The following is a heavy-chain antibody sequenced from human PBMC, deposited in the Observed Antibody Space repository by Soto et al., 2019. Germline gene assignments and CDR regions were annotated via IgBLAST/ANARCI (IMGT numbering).Heavy chain of an antibody. CDR2: MNPNSGNT. J-gene: IGHJ4*02. CDR1: GYTFTSYD. V-gene: IGHV1-8*01. Sequence: QVQLVQSGAEVKKPGASVKVSCKASGYTFTSYDINWVRQATGQGLEWMGWMNPNSGNTGYAQKFQGRVTMTRNTSISTAYMELSSLRSEDTAVYYCAREVVVPAANERYFDYWGQGTLVTVSS. D-gene: IGHD2-2*01. CDR3: AREVVVPAANERYFDY.